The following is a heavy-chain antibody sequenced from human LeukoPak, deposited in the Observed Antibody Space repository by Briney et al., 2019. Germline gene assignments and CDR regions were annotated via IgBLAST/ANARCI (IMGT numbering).Heavy chain of an antibody. CDR3: ARKVGYCSSTSCAAAFDY. V-gene: IGHV1-69*04. CDR2: IIPILGIA. CDR1: GGTFSSYA. J-gene: IGHJ4*02. Sequence: GASVKVSCTASGGTFSSYAISWVRQAPGQGLEWMGRIIPILGIANYAQKFQGRVTMTRDTSISTAYMELSSLRSEDTAVYYCARKVGYCSSTSCAAAFDYWGQGTLVTVSS. D-gene: IGHD2-2*03.